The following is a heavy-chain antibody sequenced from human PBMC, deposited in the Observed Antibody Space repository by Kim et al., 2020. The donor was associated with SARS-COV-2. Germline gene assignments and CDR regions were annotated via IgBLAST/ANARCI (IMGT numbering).Heavy chain of an antibody. CDR3: VRRERVVRAFDI. V-gene: IGHV4-39*01. D-gene: IGHD2-15*01. CDR2: IYYSGST. CDR1: GGSISSSSYY. Sequence: SETLSLTCTVSGGSISSSSYYWGWIRQPPGKGLEWIGSIYYSGSTYYNPSLKSRVTISVDTSKNQFSLKLSSVTAADTAVYYCVRRERVVRAFDIWGQGTMVTVSS. J-gene: IGHJ3*02.